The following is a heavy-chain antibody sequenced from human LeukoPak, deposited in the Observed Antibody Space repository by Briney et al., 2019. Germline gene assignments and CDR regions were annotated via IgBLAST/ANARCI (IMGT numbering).Heavy chain of an antibody. J-gene: IGHJ4*02. CDR1: GFTFSSHW. Sequence: PGGSLRLSCSASGFTFSSHWMIWVRQAPGQGLEWVANINQVGSEKYYVDSVKGRFTISRDNAKNSLYLQMNRLRAEDTAVYYCARDESYSSDYWGQGTLVTVSS. CDR3: ARDESYSSDY. CDR2: INQVGSEK. D-gene: IGHD4-11*01. V-gene: IGHV3-7*05.